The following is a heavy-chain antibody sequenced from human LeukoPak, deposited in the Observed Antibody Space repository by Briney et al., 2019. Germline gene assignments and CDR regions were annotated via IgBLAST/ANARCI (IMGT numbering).Heavy chain of an antibody. J-gene: IGHJ4*02. CDR2: ISSDGNNK. CDR1: GFTLSSYS. V-gene: IGHV3-30*04. Sequence: GGSLRLSCAASGFTLSSYSIHWVRQAPGMGLEWVAVISSDGNNKYYADSVKGRFTVSRDNSKNTLSLQMDNLRPEDTAVYYCARDDGRVITDSYFDYWGQGTLVSVSS. CDR3: ARDDGRVITDSYFDY. D-gene: IGHD1-14*01.